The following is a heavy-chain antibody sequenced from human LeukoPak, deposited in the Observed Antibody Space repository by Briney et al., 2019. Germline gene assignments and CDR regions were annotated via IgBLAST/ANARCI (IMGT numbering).Heavy chain of an antibody. Sequence: GGSLRLSCAASGFTFNNYTLHWVRQAPGKGLEWVATISYDGSNKYYADSVKGRFTISRDNSKNTLYLQMNSLRAEDTAVYYCARETERYGLDYWGQGTLVTVSS. V-gene: IGHV3-30-3*01. CDR2: ISYDGSNK. CDR1: GFTFNNYT. J-gene: IGHJ4*02. D-gene: IGHD1-14*01. CDR3: ARETERYGLDY.